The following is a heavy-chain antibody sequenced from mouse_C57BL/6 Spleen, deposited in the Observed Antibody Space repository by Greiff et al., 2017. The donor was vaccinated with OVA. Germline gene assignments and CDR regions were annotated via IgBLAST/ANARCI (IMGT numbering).Heavy chain of an antibody. V-gene: IGHV1-82*01. J-gene: IGHJ4*01. CDR1: GYAFSSSW. D-gene: IGHD3-2*02. Sequence: VLLVESGPELVKPGASVKISCKASGYAFSSSWMNWVKQRPGKGLEWIGRIYPGDGDTNYNGKFKGKATLTADKSSSTAYMQLSSLTSEDSAVYFCARGGQLRLPYAMDYWGQGTSVTVSS. CDR3: ARGGQLRLPYAMDY. CDR2: IYPGDGDT.